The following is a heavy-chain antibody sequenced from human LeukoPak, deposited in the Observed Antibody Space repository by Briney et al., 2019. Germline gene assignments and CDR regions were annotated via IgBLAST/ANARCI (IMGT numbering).Heavy chain of an antibody. V-gene: IGHV3-23*01. Sequence: GGSLRLSCAASGFTFSSYAMSWVRQAPGGGLEWVSGIPGSGVDTFYADSVKGRFTISRDNSKNTLFLQMNSLRAEGTAVYYCAKEVGMYGTPTLDFWGQGTVVTVSS. D-gene: IGHD1/OR15-1a*01. CDR1: GFTFSSYA. J-gene: IGHJ4*02. CDR2: IPGSGVDT. CDR3: AKEVGMYGTPTLDF.